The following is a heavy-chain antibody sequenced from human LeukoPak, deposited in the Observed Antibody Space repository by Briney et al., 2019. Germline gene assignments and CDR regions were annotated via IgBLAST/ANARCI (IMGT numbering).Heavy chain of an antibody. J-gene: IGHJ4*02. CDR2: INPSGGST. V-gene: IGHV1-46*01. CDR1: GYTFTSYY. Sequence: ASVKVSCKASGYTFTSYYMHWVRQAPGQGLEWMGIINPSGGSTSYAQKFQGRVAMTRDTSTSTVYMELSSMRSEDTAVYYCARDWLSTGNDYWGQGTLVTVSS. D-gene: IGHD5/OR15-5a*01. CDR3: ARDWLSTGNDY.